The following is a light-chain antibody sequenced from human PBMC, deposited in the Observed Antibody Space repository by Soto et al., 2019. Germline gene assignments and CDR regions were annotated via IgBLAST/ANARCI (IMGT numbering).Light chain of an antibody. CDR1: QDIRND. Sequence: AIQMTQSPSSLSASVGDRVTITCRASQDIRNDLGWYQQKPGKTPKLLIFAASSLQSGVPSRFSGSGSGTDFTLTISSLQPEDFATYYCLQDVNSPWTFGQGTKVEIE. J-gene: IGKJ1*01. CDR2: AAS. CDR3: LQDVNSPWT. V-gene: IGKV1-6*01.